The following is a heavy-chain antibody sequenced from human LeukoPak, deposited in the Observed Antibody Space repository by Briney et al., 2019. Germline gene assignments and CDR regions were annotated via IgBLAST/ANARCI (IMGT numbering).Heavy chain of an antibody. CDR1: GFTFSSHA. CDR2: ISGSGGST. V-gene: IGHV3-23*01. D-gene: IGHD2-21*01. Sequence: GGSLRLSCAASGFTFSSHAMSWVRQAPGKGLEWVSAISGSGGSTHYADSVKGRFTMSRDNSKNTLYLQMDSLRGEDTAVYYCAKDFRIGYSAHFDYWGQGALVTVSS. CDR3: AKDFRIGYSAHFDY. J-gene: IGHJ4*02.